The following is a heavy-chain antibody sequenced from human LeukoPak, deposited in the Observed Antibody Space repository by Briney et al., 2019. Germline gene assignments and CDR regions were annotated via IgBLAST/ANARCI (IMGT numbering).Heavy chain of an antibody. CDR1: GFTFTNAW. CDR3: TTDLGTYYHGSQRLIPIDY. Sequence: PGGSLRLSCVDSGFTFTNAWMSWVRQAPGKGLEWIGRIKSKTDGETTNYAEPVRGRFTISRDNSKSAVYLQMNSLKIEDTAVYYCTTDLGTYYHGSQRLIPIDYWGQGTLVTVSS. J-gene: IGHJ4*02. V-gene: IGHV3-15*01. CDR2: IKSKTDGETT. D-gene: IGHD3-10*01.